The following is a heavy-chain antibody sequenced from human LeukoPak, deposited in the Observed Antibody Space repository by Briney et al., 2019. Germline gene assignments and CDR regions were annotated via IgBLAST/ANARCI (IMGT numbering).Heavy chain of an antibody. CDR2: IYYSGST. J-gene: IGHJ4*02. CDR3: ATGYGDFRVEGRYFYS. Sequence: SSETLYLTCTVSGGSISSYYWSWIRQPPGKELEWIGYIYYSGSTNYNPSLKSRVTISVDTSKNQFSLKLSSVTAADTAVYYCATGYGDFRVEGRYFYSWGQGTLVTVSS. V-gene: IGHV4-59*01. CDR1: GGSISSYY. D-gene: IGHD4-17*01.